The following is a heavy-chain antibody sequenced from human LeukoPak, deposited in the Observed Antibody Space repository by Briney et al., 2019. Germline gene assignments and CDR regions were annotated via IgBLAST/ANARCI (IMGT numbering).Heavy chain of an antibody. J-gene: IGHJ4*02. CDR3: ARDKADYYDFWSGYYN. D-gene: IGHD3-3*01. CDR1: GGSISSSSYY. Sequence: SETLSLTCTVSGGSISSSSYYWGWIRQPPGKGLEWIGSIYYSGSTYYNPSLKSRVTISVDTSKNQFSLKLSSVTAADTAVYYCARDKADYYDFWSGYYNWCQGTLVTVSS. V-gene: IGHV4-39*07. CDR2: IYYSGST.